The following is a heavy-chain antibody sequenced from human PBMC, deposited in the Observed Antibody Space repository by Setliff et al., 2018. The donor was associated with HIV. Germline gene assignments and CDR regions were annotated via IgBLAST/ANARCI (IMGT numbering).Heavy chain of an antibody. J-gene: IGHJ4*02. Sequence: ASVKVSCKASGYTFTNYGITWVRQAPGHGLEWMGWIGAKNDNTNYARQFQGRVTMTTDTSTNTVYMELRSLTSDDTAIYFCARDYYGDWGYKFDYWGQGTLVTVSS. CDR3: ARDYYGDWGYKFDY. V-gene: IGHV1-18*01. CDR2: IGAKNDNT. CDR1: GYTFTNYG. D-gene: IGHD2-21*02.